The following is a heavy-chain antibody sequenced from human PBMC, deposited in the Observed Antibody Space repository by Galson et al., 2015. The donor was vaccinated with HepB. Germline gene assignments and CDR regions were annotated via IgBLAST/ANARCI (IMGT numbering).Heavy chain of an antibody. V-gene: IGHV3-23*01. CDR3: AKDSLLIPDGDQAHFQH. CDR2: ISGSGGST. D-gene: IGHD4-17*01. CDR1: GFTFSSYA. J-gene: IGHJ1*01. Sequence: PLRLSCAASGFTFSSYAMSWVRQAPGKGLEWVSAISGSGGSTYYADSVKGRFTISRDNSTNTLYLQMNSLRAEATAVYYCAKDSLLIPDGDQAHFQHWGQGTLVTVSS.